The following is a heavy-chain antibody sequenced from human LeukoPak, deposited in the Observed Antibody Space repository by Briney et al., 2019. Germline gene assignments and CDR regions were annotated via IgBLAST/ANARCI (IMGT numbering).Heavy chain of an antibody. CDR1: GDSVSSNSAA. CDR3: AREIVTYSYYFDY. J-gene: IGHJ4*02. V-gene: IGHV6-1*01. CDR2: TYYRSKWYN. Sequence: SQTLSLTCAISGDSVSSNSAAWNCIRQSPSKGLECLGRTYYRSKWYNDYAVSVKSRITINPDTSKNQFSLQLNSVTPEDTAVYYCAREIVTYSYYFDYWGQGTLVTVSS. D-gene: IGHD2-21*01.